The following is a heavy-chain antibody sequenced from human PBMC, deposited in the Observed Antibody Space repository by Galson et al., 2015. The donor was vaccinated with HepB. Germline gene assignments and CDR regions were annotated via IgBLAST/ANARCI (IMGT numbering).Heavy chain of an antibody. Sequence: SLRLSCAASGFTFSSYSMNWVRQAPGKGLEWVSYISSGSGTIYYADSVKGRFTISRDNDKNSLYLQMDSLRDEDTAVYYSARSRSCGSGDSDIWGQVTMVTVSS. D-gene: IGHD2-21*01. CDR1: GFTFSSYS. V-gene: IGHV3-48*02. CDR3: ARSRSCGSGDSDI. CDR2: ISSGSGTI. J-gene: IGHJ3*02.